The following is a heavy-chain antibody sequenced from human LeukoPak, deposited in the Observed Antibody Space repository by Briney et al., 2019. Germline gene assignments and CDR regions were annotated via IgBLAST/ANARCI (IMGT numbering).Heavy chain of an antibody. Sequence: ASVKVSCKASGYTFTSYYMHWVRQAPGQGLEWMGIINPSGGSTSYAQKFQGRVTMTRDTSTSTVYMELSSLRSEDTAVYYCAREVGGELLPYYFDYWGQGTLVTVPS. V-gene: IGHV1-46*03. D-gene: IGHD3-10*01. CDR2: INPSGGST. CDR3: AREVGGELLPYYFDY. CDR1: GYTFTSYY. J-gene: IGHJ4*02.